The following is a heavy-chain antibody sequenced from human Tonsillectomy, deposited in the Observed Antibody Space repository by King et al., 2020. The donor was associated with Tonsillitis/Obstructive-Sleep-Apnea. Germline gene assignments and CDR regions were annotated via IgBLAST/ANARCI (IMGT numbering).Heavy chain of an antibody. CDR3: ARFDCSSTSCYCDY. CDR1: GFTVSCNY. J-gene: IGHJ4*02. V-gene: IGHV3-53*01. Sequence: VQLVESGGGLIQPGGSLRLSCAASGFTVSCNYMSWFRQAPGKGLEVVSVIYSGGSTYYADSVKGRFTISRDNSKNTLYLQMNSLRAEDTAVYYCARFDCSSTSCYCDYWGQGTLVTVSS. CDR2: IYSGGST. D-gene: IGHD2-2*01.